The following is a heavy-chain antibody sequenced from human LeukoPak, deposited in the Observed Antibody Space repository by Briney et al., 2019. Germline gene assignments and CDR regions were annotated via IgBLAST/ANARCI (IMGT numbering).Heavy chain of an antibody. CDR1: GFTFSSAW. Sequence: GGSLRLSCSTSGFTFSSAWLSWVRQAPGKGLEWVGRITSETHGGTTDYAAPVKGRFTISRDDSKNTLYLQMNSLKTEDTAVYYCIPVMGVGTSWGGQGTLVTVSS. J-gene: IGHJ4*02. D-gene: IGHD1-26*01. CDR3: IPVMGVGTSW. CDR2: ITSETHGGTT. V-gene: IGHV3-15*01.